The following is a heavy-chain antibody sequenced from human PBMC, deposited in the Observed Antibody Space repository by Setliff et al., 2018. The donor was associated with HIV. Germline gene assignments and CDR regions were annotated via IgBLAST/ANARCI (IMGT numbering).Heavy chain of an antibody. D-gene: IGHD3-10*01. CDR1: GFTISNVW. Sequence: GGSLRLSCAASGFTISNVWMTWVRQAPGKGLEWVGRTKNKDNSFTTEYAASVKGRFTISRDDSKNSLSLHMNSLKTEDTAVYYCAVWIREVISWGRGTLVTVSS. CDR3: AVWIREVIS. CDR2: TKNKDNSFTT. V-gene: IGHV3-72*01. J-gene: IGHJ5*02.